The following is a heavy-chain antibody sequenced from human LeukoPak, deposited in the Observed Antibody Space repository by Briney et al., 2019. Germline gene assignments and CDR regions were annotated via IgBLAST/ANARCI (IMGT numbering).Heavy chain of an antibody. V-gene: IGHV3-48*04. CDR3: ASLGSVLRYFPTDDY. CDR2: ISSSSSTI. D-gene: IGHD3-9*01. Sequence: GGSLRLSCAASGFTFSSYSMNWVRQAPGKGLEWVSYISSSSSTIYYADSVKGRFTISRDNAKNSLYLQMNSLRAEDTAVYYCASLGSVLRYFPTDDYWGQGTLVTVSS. J-gene: IGHJ4*02. CDR1: GFTFSSYS.